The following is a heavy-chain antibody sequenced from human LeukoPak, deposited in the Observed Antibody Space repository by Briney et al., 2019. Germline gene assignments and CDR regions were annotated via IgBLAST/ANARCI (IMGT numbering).Heavy chain of an antibody. Sequence: GGSLRLSCAASGFTFSSYSMNWARQAPGKGLEWVSYISSSSSTIYYADSVKGRFTISRDNAKNSLYLQMTSLRAEDTVVYDCATEGHRPKCSSTRRYFAEYFHHWGQGTLVTVSS. CDR3: ATEGHRPKCSSTRRYFAEYFHH. CDR2: ISSSSSTI. D-gene: IGHD2-2*01. CDR1: GFTFSSYS. J-gene: IGHJ1*01. V-gene: IGHV3-48*01.